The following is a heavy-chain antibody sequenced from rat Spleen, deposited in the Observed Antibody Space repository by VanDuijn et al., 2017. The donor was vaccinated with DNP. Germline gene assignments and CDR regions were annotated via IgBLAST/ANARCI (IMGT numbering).Heavy chain of an antibody. J-gene: IGHJ2*01. CDR3: ARRTIAALDY. Sequence: EVQLVESGGDLVQPGRSLKLSCAASGFTFSDCNMAWVRQAPKKGLEWVATINYDGSSTYYRDSVKGRFTISRDNAKSTLYLQMDSLRSEDTATYYCARRTIAALDYWGQGVMVTVSS. CDR1: GFTFSDCN. D-gene: IGHD1-2*01. V-gene: IGHV5-7*01. CDR2: INYDGSST.